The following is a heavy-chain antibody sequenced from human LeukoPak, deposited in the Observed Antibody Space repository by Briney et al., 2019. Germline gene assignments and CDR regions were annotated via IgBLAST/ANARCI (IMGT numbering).Heavy chain of an antibody. Sequence: SQTLSLTCTVSGGSISSGSYYWSWIRQPAGKGLEWIGRIYTSGSTNYNPSLKSRVTISVDTSKNQFSLKLSSVTAADTAVYFCGGYGSGTYYPFFWGQGTLVTVSS. CDR1: GGSISSGSYY. CDR2: IYTSGST. J-gene: IGHJ4*02. V-gene: IGHV4-61*02. D-gene: IGHD3-10*01. CDR3: GGYGSGTYYPFF.